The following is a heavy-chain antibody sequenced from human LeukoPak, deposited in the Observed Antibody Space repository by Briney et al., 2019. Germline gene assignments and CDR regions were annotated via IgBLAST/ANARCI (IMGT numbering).Heavy chain of an antibody. D-gene: IGHD3-22*01. CDR3: ARESRYYDSSGYSSAIDY. CDR1: GFTFSSYS. CDR2: ISSSSSTI. J-gene: IGHJ4*02. Sequence: GGSLRLSCAAAGFTFSSYSMNWVRQAPGKGLEWVSYISSSSSTIYYADSVKGRFTISRDNAKNSLYLQMNSLRAEDTAVYYCARESRYYDSSGYSSAIDYWGQGTLVTVSS. V-gene: IGHV3-48*04.